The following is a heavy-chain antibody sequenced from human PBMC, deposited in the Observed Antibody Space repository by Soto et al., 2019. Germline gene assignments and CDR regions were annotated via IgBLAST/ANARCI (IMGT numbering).Heavy chain of an antibody. CDR2: IYWDDDK. CDR1: GFSLSTSGVG. V-gene: IGHV2-5*02. CDR3: AHHPYYGLAPYSFDY. Sequence: QITLKESGPTLVKPTQTLTLTCTFSGFSLSTSGVGVGWIRQPPGKALEWLAVIYWDDDKRSSSSLKSRLTITKDTSKNQVVLIIPNIDPVDTATYYCAHHPYYGLAPYSFDYWGQGILVTVSS. J-gene: IGHJ4*02. D-gene: IGHD3-10*01.